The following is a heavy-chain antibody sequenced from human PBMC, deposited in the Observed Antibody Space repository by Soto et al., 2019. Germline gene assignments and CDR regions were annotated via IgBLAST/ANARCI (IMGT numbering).Heavy chain of an antibody. CDR2: INHSGSI. CDR3: ARGEVTTGVF. Sequence: SETLSLTCAVYGGSFSGYYWSWVRQPPGKGLEWIGEINHSGSITYAPSLKSRVTMSVDTSKNQFSLRLNSVTAADTAVYYCARGEVTTGVFWGQGTQVTSPQ. J-gene: IGHJ4*02. CDR1: GGSFSGYY. D-gene: IGHD4-17*01. V-gene: IGHV4-34*01.